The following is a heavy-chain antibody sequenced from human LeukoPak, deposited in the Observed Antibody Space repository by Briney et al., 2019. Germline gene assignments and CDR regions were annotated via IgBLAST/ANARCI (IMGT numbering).Heavy chain of an antibody. CDR2: ISSSSSYI. J-gene: IGHJ4*02. CDR1: GFTFSSYA. Sequence: GGSLRLSCAASGFTFSSYAMNWVRQAPGKGLEWVSSISSSSSYIYYADSVKGRFTISRDNAKNSLYLQMNSLRAEDTAVYYCARAIYSGSYALDYWGQGTLVTVSS. V-gene: IGHV3-21*01. CDR3: ARAIYSGSYALDY. D-gene: IGHD1-26*01.